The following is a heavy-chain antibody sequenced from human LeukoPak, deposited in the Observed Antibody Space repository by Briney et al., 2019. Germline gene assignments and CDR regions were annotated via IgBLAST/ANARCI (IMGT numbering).Heavy chain of an antibody. CDR1: GFTFSSYA. CDR3: AKDSSGWYSFPTFDY. Sequence: GSLRLSCAASGFTFSSYAMSWVRQAPGKGQEWVSAISGSGGSTYYADSVKGRFTISRDNSKNTLYLQMNSLRAEDTAVYYCAKDSSGWYSFPTFDYWGQGTLVTVSS. D-gene: IGHD6-19*01. V-gene: IGHV3-23*01. J-gene: IGHJ4*02. CDR2: ISGSGGST.